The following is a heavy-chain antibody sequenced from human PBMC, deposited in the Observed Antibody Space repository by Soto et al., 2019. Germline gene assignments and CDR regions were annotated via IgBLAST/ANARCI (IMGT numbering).Heavy chain of an antibody. V-gene: IGHV3-74*01. D-gene: IGHD1-26*01. Sequence: QSWGSLRLSCEASGFIFIHYWIHWFRQSPGKGLVWVSRINDGGSSTTYADSAKGRFIISRDNAKNTLYLQMNSLRVDDTAVYYCARSMVGASNDGFDIWGQGTMVTVSS. CDR2: INDGGSST. CDR3: ARSMVGASNDGFDI. CDR1: GFIFIHYW. J-gene: IGHJ3*02.